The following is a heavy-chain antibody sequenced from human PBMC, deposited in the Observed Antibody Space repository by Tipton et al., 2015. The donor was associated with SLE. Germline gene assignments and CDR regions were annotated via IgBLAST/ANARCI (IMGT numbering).Heavy chain of an antibody. D-gene: IGHD2-8*01. V-gene: IGHV4-39*07. Sequence: LRLSCTVSGGSISTTTNYWGWIRQPPGKGLEWIGSIYYSGSAYSTYYNPSLNSRVTISVDRPTNQFSLKVSAVTAADTAVYYCARHRGYFTVSDYIDHWGQGTLVTVSS. CDR3: ARHRGYFTVSDYIDH. CDR1: GGSISTTTNY. CDR2: IYYSGSAYST. J-gene: IGHJ4*02.